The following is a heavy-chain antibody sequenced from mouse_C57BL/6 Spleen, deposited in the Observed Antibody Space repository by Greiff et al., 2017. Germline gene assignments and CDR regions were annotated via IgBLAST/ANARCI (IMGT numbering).Heavy chain of an antibody. CDR3: ARQGRMYYQLYFDV. J-gene: IGHJ1*03. V-gene: IGHV1-80*01. CDR1: GYAFSSYW. CDR2: IYPGDGDT. Sequence: QVQLKQSGAELVKPGASVKISCKASGYAFSSYWMNWVKQRPGQGLEWIGQIYPGDGDTNYNGKFKGKATLTADKSSSTAYMQLSSLTSEDSAVYDCARQGRMYYQLYFDVWGTGTTVTVSA. D-gene: IGHD1-1*01.